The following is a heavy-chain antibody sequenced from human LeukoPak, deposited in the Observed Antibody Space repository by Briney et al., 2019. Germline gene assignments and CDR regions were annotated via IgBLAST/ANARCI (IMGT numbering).Heavy chain of an antibody. Sequence: SVKVSCKASGGTFSIYAICWVRQAPGQGLEWMGGIIPIFGTANYAQKFQGRVTITADKSTSTAYMELSSLRSEDTAVYYCARPRYCSGGSCSDSGAFDIWGQGTMVTVSS. CDR3: ARPRYCSGGSCSDSGAFDI. V-gene: IGHV1-69*06. J-gene: IGHJ3*02. CDR1: GGTFSIYA. CDR2: IIPIFGTA. D-gene: IGHD2-15*01.